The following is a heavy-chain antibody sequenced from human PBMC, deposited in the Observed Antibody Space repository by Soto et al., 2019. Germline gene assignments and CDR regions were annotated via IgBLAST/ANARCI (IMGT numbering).Heavy chain of an antibody. CDR2: IYWNDDK. CDR3: AHSEXGTIFGVAQYYYYGMDV. D-gene: IGHD3-3*01. CDR1: GFSLSTSGVG. V-gene: IGHV2-5*01. Sequence: SGPTLVNPTQTLTLTCTFSGFSLSTSGVGVGWIRQPPGEALEWLALIYWNDDKRYSPSLKSRLTITKDTSKNQVVLTMTNMDPVDTATYYCAHSEXGTIFGVAQYYYYGMDVWGQGTTVTVSS. J-gene: IGHJ6*02.